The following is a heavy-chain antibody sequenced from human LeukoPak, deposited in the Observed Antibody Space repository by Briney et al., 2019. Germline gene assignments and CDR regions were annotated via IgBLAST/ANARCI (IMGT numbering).Heavy chain of an antibody. CDR3: AKHDSSTSRRRRTTIGAFDI. J-gene: IGHJ3*02. Sequence: GASVKVSCKASGYTFTSYDINWVRQATGQGLEWMGGMNPNGGNTGYAQKFQGRVTITRNTSISTAYMELSSLRAEDTAVYYCAKHDSSTSRRRRTTIGAFDIWGQGTMVTVSS. D-gene: IGHD2-2*01. CDR1: GYTFTSYD. CDR2: MNPNGGNT. V-gene: IGHV1-8*01.